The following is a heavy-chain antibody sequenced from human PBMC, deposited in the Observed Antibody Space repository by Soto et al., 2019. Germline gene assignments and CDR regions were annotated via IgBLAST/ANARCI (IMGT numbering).Heavy chain of an antibody. J-gene: IGHJ5*02. Sequence: ASVKVSCKASGYTFTSYAMHCVRQAPGQRLEWMGWINAGNGNTKYSQKFQGRVTITRDTSASTAYMELSSLRSEDTAVYYCARGSGWYFGWFDPWGQGTLVTVSS. D-gene: IGHD6-19*01. CDR2: INAGNGNT. V-gene: IGHV1-3*01. CDR1: GYTFTSYA. CDR3: ARGSGWYFGWFDP.